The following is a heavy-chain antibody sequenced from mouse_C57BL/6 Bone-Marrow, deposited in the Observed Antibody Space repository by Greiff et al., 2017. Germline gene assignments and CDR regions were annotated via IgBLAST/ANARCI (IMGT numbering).Heavy chain of an antibody. CDR1: GYAFTNYL. D-gene: IGHD2-1*01. Sequence: QVQLQQSGAELVRPGTSVTVSCKASGYAFTNYLIEWVKQRPGPGLEWIGRLYPGSGGTYYNEKFKGKATLTADKSSSTAYRQLSSLTSEDSAVYFCARRYYGNCFAYGGQGTLVTVSA. J-gene: IGHJ3*01. CDR3: ARRYYGNCFAY. CDR2: LYPGSGGT. V-gene: IGHV1-54*01.